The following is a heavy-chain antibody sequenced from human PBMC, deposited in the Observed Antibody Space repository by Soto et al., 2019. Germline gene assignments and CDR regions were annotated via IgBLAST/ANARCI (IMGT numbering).Heavy chain of an antibody. CDR2: IQNVGPT. CDR1: GVTVSSKY. D-gene: IGHD2-15*01. J-gene: IGHJ6*04. Sequence: EVQLVESGGGLVQPGGSLRLSCAASGVTVSSKYMSWVRQAPGKGLEWVSLIQNVGPTYYADSVKGRFTISRDTSENTVHLQMDSLRAEDTAVYYCARDDVLCDGGRCYGVPLDVCGKGTTVTVSS. V-gene: IGHV3-66*01. CDR3: ARDDVLCDGGRCYGVPLDV.